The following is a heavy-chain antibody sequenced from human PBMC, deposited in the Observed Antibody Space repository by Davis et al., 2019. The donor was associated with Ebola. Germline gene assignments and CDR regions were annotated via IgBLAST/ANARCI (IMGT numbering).Heavy chain of an antibody. Sequence: SETLSLTCTVSGGSISSSSYYWGWIRQPPGKGLEWIGSIYYSGSTYYNPSLQSRVTISVDTSKNQFSLKLSSVTAADTAVYYCARALGGGYCSGGSCYSSLSDYYYYGMDVWGQGTTVTVSS. J-gene: IGHJ6*02. V-gene: IGHV4-39*07. CDR3: ARALGGGYCSGGSCYSSLSDYYYYGMDV. CDR1: GGSISSSSYY. D-gene: IGHD2-15*01. CDR2: IYYSGST.